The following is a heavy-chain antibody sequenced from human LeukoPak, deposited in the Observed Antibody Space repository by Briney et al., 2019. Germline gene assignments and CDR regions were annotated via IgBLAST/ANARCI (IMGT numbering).Heavy chain of an antibody. D-gene: IGHD3-22*01. CDR1: GGSISGYY. Sequence: SETLSLTCTVSGGSISGYYWSWIRQPAGKGLEWIGRIYTSGSTNYSPSLKSRVTMSVDTSKSQSSLKLSSVTAADTAVYYCARDPVYDVDAFDIWGQGTMVTVSS. CDR3: ARDPVYDVDAFDI. J-gene: IGHJ3*02. CDR2: IYTSGST. V-gene: IGHV4-4*07.